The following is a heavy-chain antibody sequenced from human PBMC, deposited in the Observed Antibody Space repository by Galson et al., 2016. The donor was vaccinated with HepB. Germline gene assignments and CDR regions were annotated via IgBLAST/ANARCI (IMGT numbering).Heavy chain of an antibody. CDR2: INPSGGST. CDR1: GYTFTSYY. CDR3: ARGRVPNHFRYYYYGMDV. D-gene: IGHD2/OR15-2a*01. V-gene: IGHV1-46*01. J-gene: IGHJ6*02. Sequence: SVKVSCKASGYTFTSYYMHWVRQAPGQGLEWMGIINPSGGSTSYAQKFQGRVTMTRDTSTSTVYMELSSLRSEDTAVYYCARGRVPNHFRYYYYGMDVWGQGTTVTVSS.